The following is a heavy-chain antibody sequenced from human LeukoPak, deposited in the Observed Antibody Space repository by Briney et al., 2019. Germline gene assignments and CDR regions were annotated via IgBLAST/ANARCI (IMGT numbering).Heavy chain of an antibody. V-gene: IGHV4-4*07. CDR1: GGSISSYY. CDR2: IYTSGST. D-gene: IGHD4-23*01. CDR3: ARAFTQLRWQGDAFDI. Sequence: PSETLSLTCTVSGGSISSYYWSWIRQPAGKGLEWIGRIYTSGSTNYNPSLKSRVTMSVDTSKNQFSLKLSSVTAADTAVYYCARAFTQLRWQGDAFDIWGQGTMVTVSS. J-gene: IGHJ3*02.